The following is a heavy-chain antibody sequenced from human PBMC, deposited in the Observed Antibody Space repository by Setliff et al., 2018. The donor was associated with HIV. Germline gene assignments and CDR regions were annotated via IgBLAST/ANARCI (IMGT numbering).Heavy chain of an antibody. J-gene: IGHJ4*02. V-gene: IGHV7-4-1*02. CDR1: GYTFTRYA. D-gene: IGHD4-17*01. Sequence: ASVKVSCKASGYTFTRYAINWVRQAPGQGLEWMGWINTNTGNPTYAQGFTGRFVFSLDTSVSTAYLQISSLKAEDTAVYYCTREVLRFDYWGQGTLVTVSS. CDR2: INTNTGNP. CDR3: TREVLRFDY.